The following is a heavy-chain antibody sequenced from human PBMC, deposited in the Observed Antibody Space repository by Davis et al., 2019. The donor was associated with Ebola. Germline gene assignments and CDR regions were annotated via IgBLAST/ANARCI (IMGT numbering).Heavy chain of an antibody. V-gene: IGHV4-34*01. D-gene: IGHD1-26*01. CDR2: INHSGST. Sequence: MPSETLSLPCAVYGGSFSGYYWSWIRQPPGKGLEWIGEINHSGSTNYNPSLKSRVTISVDTSKNQFSLKLSSVTAADTAVYYCARDLRVGYYGMDVWGQGTTVTVSS. CDR3: ARDLRVGYYGMDV. J-gene: IGHJ6*02. CDR1: GGSFSGYY.